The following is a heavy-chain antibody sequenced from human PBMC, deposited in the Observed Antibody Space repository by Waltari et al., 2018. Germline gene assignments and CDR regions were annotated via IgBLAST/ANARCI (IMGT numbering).Heavy chain of an antibody. Sequence: QVQLVQSGAEVKKPGASVEVSCKASRYTFRDNSTHWVRQAPGQGLEWMGWLNPDSGATNSAEEFRGRLTMTRDTSTTTAFMALTGLTTDDTAVYYCARDVRRAFDVWGQGTMVAVSS. CDR2: LNPDSGAT. D-gene: IGHD6-6*01. J-gene: IGHJ3*01. CDR3: ARDVRRAFDV. V-gene: IGHV1-2*02. CDR1: RYTFRDNS.